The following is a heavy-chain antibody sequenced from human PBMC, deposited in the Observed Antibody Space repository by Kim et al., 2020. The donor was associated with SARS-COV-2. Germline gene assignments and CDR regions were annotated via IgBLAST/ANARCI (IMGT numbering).Heavy chain of an antibody. CDR1: GYTFTRYG. D-gene: IGHD1-26*01. CDR3: ARDRSGSLRAFDY. Sequence: ASVKVSCKASGYTFTRYGLSWMRQAPGQGLEWMGWIGTYNGNPNYAQKLQGRVTMTTDTSTSIAYMELRSPRPDDTAVYYCARDRSGSLRAFDYWGQGTLVTVYS. V-gene: IGHV1-18*04. CDR2: IGTYNGNP. J-gene: IGHJ4*02.